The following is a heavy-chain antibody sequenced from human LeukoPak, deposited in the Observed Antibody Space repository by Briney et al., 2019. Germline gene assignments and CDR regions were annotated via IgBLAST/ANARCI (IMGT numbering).Heavy chain of an antibody. CDR1: GGSFSGYY. CDR2: INHSGST. CDR3: ARGREIVDSSSWYPDYYFDY. V-gene: IGHV4-34*01. J-gene: IGHJ4*02. Sequence: SGTLSLTCAVYGGSFSGYYWSWIRQPPGKGLEWIGEINHSGSTNYNPSLKSRVTISADTSKNQFSLKLSSVTAADTAVYYCARGREIVDSSSWYPDYYFDYWGQGTLVTVSS. D-gene: IGHD6-13*01.